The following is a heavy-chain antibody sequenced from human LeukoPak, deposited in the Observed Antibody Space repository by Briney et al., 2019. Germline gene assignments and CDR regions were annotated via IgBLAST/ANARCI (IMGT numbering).Heavy chain of an antibody. D-gene: IGHD2/OR15-2a*01. V-gene: IGHV1-8*01. Sequence: ASGKVSCKASGYTFTSYDPSYDINWVRQATGQGLEWMGWMNPNSGNTGYAQKFQGRVTMTRNTSISTAYMELSSLRSDDTAVYYCARGEFSRWFDPWGQGTLVTVSS. CDR1: GYTFTSYDPSYD. J-gene: IGHJ5*02. CDR2: MNPNSGNT. CDR3: ARGEFSRWFDP.